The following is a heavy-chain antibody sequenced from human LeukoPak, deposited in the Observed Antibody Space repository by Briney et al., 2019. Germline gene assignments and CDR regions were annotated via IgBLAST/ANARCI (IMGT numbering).Heavy chain of an antibody. CDR3: AKSPGPNYYDSSGYYYFDLFGMDV. D-gene: IGHD3-22*01. CDR2: IRCDGSNK. CDR1: GFTFSSYG. V-gene: IGHV3-33*06. J-gene: IGHJ6*04. Sequence: PGGSLSLSCAASGFTFSSYGMHWVRQAPGKGLGWVAVIRCDGSNKYYADSVKGRFTISRDNSKNTLYLQMNSLRAEDTAVYYCAKSPGPNYYDSSGYYYFDLFGMDVWGKGTTVTVSS.